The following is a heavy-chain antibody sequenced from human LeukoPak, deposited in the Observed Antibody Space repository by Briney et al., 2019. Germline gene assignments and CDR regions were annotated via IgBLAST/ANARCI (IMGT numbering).Heavy chain of an antibody. CDR2: MWSDATNQ. CDR1: GFTFSHFG. Sequence: QTGGSLRLSCEASGFTFSHFGMHWVRQAPGKGLEWVAVMWSDATNQYYGDSVKGRFTISRDNFKKTVSLQMDSLRAEDTAVYYCAKDAQRGFDYRNSLEHWGQGSLVTLSS. D-gene: IGHD4-11*01. J-gene: IGHJ4*02. V-gene: IGHV3-33*06. CDR3: AKDAQRGFDYRNSLEH.